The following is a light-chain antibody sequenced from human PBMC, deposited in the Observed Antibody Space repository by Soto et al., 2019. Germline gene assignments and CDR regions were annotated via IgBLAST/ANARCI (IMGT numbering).Light chain of an antibody. V-gene: IGLV2-14*01. Sequence: QSVLTQPASVSGSPGQSITISCTGTSSDVGGYKYVSWYQQHPGKAPKLMIYEVSNRPSGVSHRFSGYKSGNTASLTISGLQAEDEADYYCSSYTSSTTVVFGGATKVTVL. CDR1: SSDVGGYKY. J-gene: IGLJ2*01. CDR2: EVS. CDR3: SSYTSSTTVV.